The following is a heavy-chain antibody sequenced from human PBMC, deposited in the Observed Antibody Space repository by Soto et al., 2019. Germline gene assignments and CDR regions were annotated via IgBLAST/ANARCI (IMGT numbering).Heavy chain of an antibody. CDR2: VNPSGGHT. CDR1: GDTFTDYY. D-gene: IGHD2-21*02. CDR3: ARGGHVVVVTAALDY. Sequence: QVQLMQSGAEVKKPGASVKASCKASGDTFTDYYIHWVRQAPGQGLEWMGTVNPSGGHTTYAQHFLGRVTMTRDTSTSTLYMELPSLTSDDTAIYYCARGGHVVVVTAALDYWGQGTLVTVSS. J-gene: IGHJ4*02. V-gene: IGHV1-46*01.